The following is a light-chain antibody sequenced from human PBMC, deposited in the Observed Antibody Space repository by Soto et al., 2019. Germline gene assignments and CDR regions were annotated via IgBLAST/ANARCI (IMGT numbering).Light chain of an antibody. CDR2: GAS. Sequence: EIVMTQSPATLSVSPGERATLSCRASQSVSSNLAWYQQKPGQAPRLLIYGASTRATGIPARFSGSGSGTDFTLTIGRLEPEDFAVYYCHQYDSWTFGQGTKVDI. CDR1: QSVSSN. J-gene: IGKJ1*01. V-gene: IGKV3-15*01. CDR3: HQYDSWT.